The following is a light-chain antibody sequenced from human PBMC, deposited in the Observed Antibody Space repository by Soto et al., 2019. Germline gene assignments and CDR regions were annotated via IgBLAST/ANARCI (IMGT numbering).Light chain of an antibody. V-gene: IGLV2-14*03. Sequence: QSVLTQPASVSGSPGQSITISCTGSSSDIGGHNYVSWYQQHPGKAPKLMLYDVSNRPSGVSNRFSGSKSGNTASLTISGLQPEDEADYYCGSYTSSNTLGVFGGGTKVTVL. J-gene: IGLJ2*01. CDR2: DVS. CDR1: SSDIGGHNY. CDR3: GSYTSSNTLGV.